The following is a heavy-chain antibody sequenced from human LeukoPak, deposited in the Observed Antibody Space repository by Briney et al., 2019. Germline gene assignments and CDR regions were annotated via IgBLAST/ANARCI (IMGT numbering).Heavy chain of an antibody. CDR1: GGSSSGYY. V-gene: IGHV4-34*01. D-gene: IGHD3-10*01. J-gene: IGHJ4*02. CDR2: INHSGST. CDR3: ARRFGSGSYRPRPAPIDY. Sequence: SETLSLTCAVYGGSSSGYYWSWIRQPPGKGLEWIGEINHSGSTNYNPSLKSRVTISVDTSKNQFSLKLSSVTAADTAVYYCARRFGSGSYRPRPAPIDYWGQGTLVTVSS.